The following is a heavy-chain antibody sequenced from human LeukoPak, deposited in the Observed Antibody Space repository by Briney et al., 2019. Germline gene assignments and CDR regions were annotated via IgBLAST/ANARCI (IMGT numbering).Heavy chain of an antibody. D-gene: IGHD3-10*01. CDR1: GGTFSSYA. V-gene: IGHV1-69*01. CDR2: IIPIFGTA. CDR3: AVGVRGSGSYQIWGHAFDI. Sequence: SVKVSCKASGGTFSSYAISWVRQAPGQGLEWMGGIIPIFGTANYAQKFQGRVTITADESTSTAYMELSSLRSEDTAVYYCAVGVRGSGSYQIWGHAFDIWGQGTMVTVSS. J-gene: IGHJ3*02.